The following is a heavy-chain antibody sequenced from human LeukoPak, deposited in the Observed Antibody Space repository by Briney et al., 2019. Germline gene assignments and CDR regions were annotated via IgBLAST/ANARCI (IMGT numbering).Heavy chain of an antibody. CDR2: INAGNGNT. CDR1: GYTFTSYA. V-gene: IGHV1-3*01. CDR3: GRHKSGYCSGGSCYPLFRY. Sequence: GASVKVSCKASGYTFTSYAMHWVRQAPGQRLEWMGWINAGNGNTKYSQKFQGRVTITRDTSASTAYMELSSLRSEDTAVYYCGRHKSGYCSGGSCYPLFRYWGQGTLIAVSS. J-gene: IGHJ4*02. D-gene: IGHD2-15*01.